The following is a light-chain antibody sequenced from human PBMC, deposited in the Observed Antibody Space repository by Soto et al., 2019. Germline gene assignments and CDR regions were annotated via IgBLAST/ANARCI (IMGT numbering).Light chain of an antibody. Sequence: EIVLTQSPATLSLSPGERATLSCRASQSVGNYLAWYQRKPGQAPRLLIYEASNRATGIPARFSGSGSGTDLTLTITSLEAEDFPGYYRQQRSYLVTLGGGTAVEIK. CDR2: EAS. J-gene: IGKJ4*01. CDR3: QQRSYLVT. CDR1: QSVGNY. V-gene: IGKV3-11*01.